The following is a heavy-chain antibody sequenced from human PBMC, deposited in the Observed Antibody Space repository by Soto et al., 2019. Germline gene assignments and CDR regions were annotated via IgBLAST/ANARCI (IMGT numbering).Heavy chain of an antibody. J-gene: IGHJ4*02. CDR2: ISYDGSNK. CDR3: AKARGRSLYGSHPYYFDF. V-gene: IGHV3-30*18. CDR1: GFIFSSYG. D-gene: IGHD3-10*01. Sequence: GGSLRLSCAASGFIFSSYGMHWVRQAPGKGLEWVAVISYDGSNKDYADSVKGRFTISRDNSKNTLYLQMNSLRAEDTAVYYCAKARGRSLYGSHPYYFDFWDQGPLVTVSS.